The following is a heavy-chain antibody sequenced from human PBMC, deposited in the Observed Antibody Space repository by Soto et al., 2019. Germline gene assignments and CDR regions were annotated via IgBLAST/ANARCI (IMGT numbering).Heavy chain of an antibody. Sequence: AAVQVSCMGSRYTFTSYGISRVRQAPGPGIGWMGWISAYNGNTDYAQKLQGRVTRTTDTSTSTDYKELRSLSSVDTAVYYGARSKGVCKGTFDFWGQGTLVTVSS. V-gene: IGHV1-18*04. D-gene: IGHD3-3*01. CDR3: ARSKGVCKGTFDF. J-gene: IGHJ4*02. CDR1: RYTFTSYG. CDR2: ISAYNGNT.